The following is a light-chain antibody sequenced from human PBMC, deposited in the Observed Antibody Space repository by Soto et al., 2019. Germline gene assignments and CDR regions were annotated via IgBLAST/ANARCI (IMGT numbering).Light chain of an antibody. CDR1: HRVSSY. J-gene: IGKJ4*01. Sequence: EIVLTQSPATLSLSPGERATLSCRASHRVSSYLAWYQQKPGQAPRLLIFATSPRATGIPARFSGSGSGTEFTLTISSLQSEDFAVYYCQQYNNWPLTFGGGTKVDI. V-gene: IGKV3-15*01. CDR2: ATS. CDR3: QQYNNWPLT.